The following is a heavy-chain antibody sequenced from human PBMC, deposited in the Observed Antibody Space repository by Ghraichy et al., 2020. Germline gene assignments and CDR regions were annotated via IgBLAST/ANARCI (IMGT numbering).Heavy chain of an antibody. V-gene: IGHV4-34*01. D-gene: IGHD2-2*01. CDR1: GGSFSGYY. CDR3: ARALGYCSSTSCRYFDY. Sequence: SETLSLTCAVYGGSFSGYYWSWIRQPPGKGLEWIGEINHSGSTNYNPSLKSRVIISVDTSKNQFSLKLSSVTAADTAVYYCARALGYCSSTSCRYFDYWGQGTLVTVSS. CDR2: INHSGST. J-gene: IGHJ4*02.